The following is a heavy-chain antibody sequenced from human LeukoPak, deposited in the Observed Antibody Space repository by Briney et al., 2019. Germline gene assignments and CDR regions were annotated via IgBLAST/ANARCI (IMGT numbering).Heavy chain of an antibody. Sequence: ASVKVSCKASGYTFTSYDINWVRQATGHGLEWMGWMNPNSGNTGYAQKFQGRVTITRNTSISKAYLELSSLRSEDTAVYYCARGRYSYGDDAFDIWGQGTMVTVSS. CDR1: GYTFTSYD. D-gene: IGHD5-18*01. CDR2: MNPNSGNT. V-gene: IGHV1-8*03. CDR3: ARGRYSYGDDAFDI. J-gene: IGHJ3*02.